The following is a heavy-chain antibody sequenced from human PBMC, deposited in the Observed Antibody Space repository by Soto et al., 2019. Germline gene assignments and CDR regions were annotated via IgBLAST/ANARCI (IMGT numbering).Heavy chain of an antibody. J-gene: IGHJ4*02. CDR1: GFTFSSYG. V-gene: IGHV3-30*03. D-gene: IGHD3-10*01. CDR3: ARAPRGNYGYPSYFDY. CDR2: ISYDGSNK. Sequence: GGSLRLSCAASGFTFSSYGMHWVRQAPGKGLEWVAVISYDGSNKYYADSVKGRFTISRDNSKNTLYLQMNSLRAEDTAVYYCARAPRGNYGYPSYFDYWGQGTLVTAPQ.